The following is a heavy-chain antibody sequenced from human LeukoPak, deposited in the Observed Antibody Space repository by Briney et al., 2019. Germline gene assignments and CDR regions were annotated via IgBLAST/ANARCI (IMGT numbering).Heavy chain of an antibody. D-gene: IGHD2-15*01. CDR1: GFHLRSYG. CDR3: ARVVAGTDY. V-gene: IGHV3-30*19. Sequence: GSLELFCGAAGFHLRSYGMHWVRQASGKGVEWVAVIWYDGSNKYYADSVKGRFTISRDNSKNTLYLQMNSLRAEDTAVYYCARVVAGTDYWGQGTLVTVSS. J-gene: IGHJ4*02. CDR2: IWYDGSNK.